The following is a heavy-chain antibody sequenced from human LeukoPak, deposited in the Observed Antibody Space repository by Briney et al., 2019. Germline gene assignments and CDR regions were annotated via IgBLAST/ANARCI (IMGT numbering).Heavy chain of an antibody. CDR2: IAAANGYT. D-gene: IGHD2-21*01. CDR3: ARDYEVPPHCGGTTRDGTFDI. Sequence: ASVKVSCKASGYNFITYGINWVQQAPGQGLEWMGWIAAANGYTNYAQDLQGRLTMTTDTSTNTAYMELRSLTYDDTAIYYCARDYEVPPHCGGTTRDGTFDIWGQGTLVTVSS. V-gene: IGHV1-18*01. J-gene: IGHJ3*02. CDR1: GYNFITYG.